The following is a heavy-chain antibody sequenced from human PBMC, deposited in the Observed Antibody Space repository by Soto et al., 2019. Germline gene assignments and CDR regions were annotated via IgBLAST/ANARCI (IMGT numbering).Heavy chain of an antibody. CDR1: GGSISSGGYY. CDR3: ARLRPKAGYHYYYGMDV. D-gene: IGHD6-13*01. Sequence: SETLSLTCTVSGGSISSGGYYWSWIRQHPGKGLEWIGYIYYRGSTYYNPALKSRVTISVDTSKNQFSLKLSSVTGADTAVYYCARLRPKAGYHYYYGMDVWGQGTTVTVSS. CDR2: IYYRGST. J-gene: IGHJ6*02. V-gene: IGHV4-31*03.